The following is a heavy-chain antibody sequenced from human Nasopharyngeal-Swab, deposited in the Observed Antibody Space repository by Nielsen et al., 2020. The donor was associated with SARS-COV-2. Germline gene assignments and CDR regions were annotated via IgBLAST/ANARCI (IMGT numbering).Heavy chain of an antibody. V-gene: IGHV3-74*01. J-gene: IGHJ6*02. CDR3: ARRLVWFGEAHYYYCGMDV. Sequence: GESLKISCAASGFSFRSYWMHWVRQAPGKGLVWVSCINSDGTTTRSADSVKGRFTVSRDNAKNTLYLEMNSLRADDTAVYYCARRLVWFGEAHYYYCGMDVWGQGTTVTVSS. D-gene: IGHD3-10*01. CDR1: GFSFRSYW. CDR2: INSDGTTT.